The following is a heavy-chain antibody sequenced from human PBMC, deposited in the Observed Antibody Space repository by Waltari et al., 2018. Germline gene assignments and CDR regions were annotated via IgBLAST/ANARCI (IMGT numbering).Heavy chain of an antibody. CDR3: ARANSGSYTGYFDY. J-gene: IGHJ4*02. CDR1: GGSFSGYY. D-gene: IGHD1-26*01. CDR2: INHSGST. V-gene: IGHV4-34*01. Sequence: QVQLQQWGAGLLKPSETLSLTCAVYGGSFSGYYWSWIRQPPGKGLEWIGEINHSGSTNYNPSLKSRVTISVDTSKNQFSLKLSSVTAADTAVYYCARANSGSYTGYFDYRGQGTLVTVSS.